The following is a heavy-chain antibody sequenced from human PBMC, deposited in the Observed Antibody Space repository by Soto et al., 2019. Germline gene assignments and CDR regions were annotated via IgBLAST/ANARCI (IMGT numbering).Heavy chain of an antibody. Sequence: PSETLSLTCTVSGGSISSYYWSWIRQPPGKGLEWIGYIYYSGSTNYNPSLKSRVTISVDTSKNQFSLKLSSVTAADTAVYYCASYRLYYDFWSGYYNFDYWGQGTLVTVSS. J-gene: IGHJ4*02. CDR3: ASYRLYYDFWSGYYNFDY. V-gene: IGHV4-59*08. D-gene: IGHD3-3*01. CDR1: GGSISSYY. CDR2: IYYSGST.